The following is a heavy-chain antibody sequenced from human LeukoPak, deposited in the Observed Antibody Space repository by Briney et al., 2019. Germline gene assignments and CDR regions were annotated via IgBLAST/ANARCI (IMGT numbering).Heavy chain of an antibody. Sequence: GASVTVSCKSSGYTFANYSLTWVRQAPGQGLEWMGWINTYKANTNYAQKRQGRDTMTTDRGTSTAYKELRSPRSDDTAVYYCAREHKRGCHDTSGYYLGGADYWGGGTLVTVSS. CDR2: INTYKANT. V-gene: IGHV1-18*01. D-gene: IGHD3-22*01. J-gene: IGHJ4*02. CDR1: GYTFANYS. CDR3: AREHKRGCHDTSGYYLGGADY.